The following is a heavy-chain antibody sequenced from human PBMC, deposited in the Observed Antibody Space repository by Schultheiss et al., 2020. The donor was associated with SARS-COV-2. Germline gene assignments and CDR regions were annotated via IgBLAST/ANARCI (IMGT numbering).Heavy chain of an antibody. CDR1: GFTFSSYE. D-gene: IGHD3-3*01. Sequence: GGSLRLSCAASGFTFSSYEMNWVRQAPGKGLEWVSYISSSGSTIYYADSVKGRFTISRDNAKNSLYLQMNSLRAEDTAVYYCARDSGLVYDLDYYYYMDVWGKGTTVTVSS. CDR2: ISSSGSTI. J-gene: IGHJ6*03. CDR3: ARDSGLVYDLDYYYYMDV. V-gene: IGHV3-48*03.